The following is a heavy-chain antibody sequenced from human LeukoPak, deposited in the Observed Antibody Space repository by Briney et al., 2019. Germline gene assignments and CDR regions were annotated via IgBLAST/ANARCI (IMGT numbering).Heavy chain of an antibody. Sequence: PGGSLRLSRAASGFTFSNYGMTWVRQAPGKGLEWVSAISGSGGSTYYADSVKGRFTISRDNSKNTLYLQMNSLRAEDTAVYYCAKELDDDYGDYWGQGTLVTVSS. CDR1: GFTFSNYG. CDR3: AKELDDDYGDY. CDR2: ISGSGGST. J-gene: IGHJ4*02. D-gene: IGHD1-1*01. V-gene: IGHV3-23*01.